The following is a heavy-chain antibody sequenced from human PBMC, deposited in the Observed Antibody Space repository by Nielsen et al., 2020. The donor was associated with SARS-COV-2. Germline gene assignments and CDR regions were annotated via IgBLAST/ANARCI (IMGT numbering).Heavy chain of an antibody. CDR1: GFTVSSNY. D-gene: IGHD5-24*01. J-gene: IGHJ6*02. Sequence: GGSLRLSCAASGFTVSSNYMSWVRKAPGKGLEWVSVIYSLGTTYYADSVKGRFIISRHISKNMLYLQMSSLRAEDTAVYYCAVASIVAYPYYGMDVWGQGTTVTVSS. V-gene: IGHV3-53*04. CDR2: IYSLGTT. CDR3: AVASIVAYPYYGMDV.